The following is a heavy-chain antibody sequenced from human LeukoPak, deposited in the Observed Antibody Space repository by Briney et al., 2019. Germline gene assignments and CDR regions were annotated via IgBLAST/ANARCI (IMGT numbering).Heavy chain of an antibody. J-gene: IGHJ3*02. Sequence: SGPTLVNPTQTLTLTCTFSGFSLSTSGMCVSWIRQPPGKALEWLARIDWDDDKYYSTSLKTRLTISKDTSKNQVVLTMTSMDPVDTATYYCARSFSYGDDAFDIWGQGTMVTISS. V-gene: IGHV2-70*11. CDR1: GFSLSTSGMC. D-gene: IGHD4-17*01. CDR3: ARSFSYGDDAFDI. CDR2: IDWDDDK.